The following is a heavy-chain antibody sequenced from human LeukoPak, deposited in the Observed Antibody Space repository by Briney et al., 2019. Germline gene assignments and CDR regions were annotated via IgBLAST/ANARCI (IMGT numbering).Heavy chain of an antibody. V-gene: IGHV3-33*08. D-gene: IGHD3-10*01. CDR3: ARGTRVQLPRYYYHGLAL. CDR2: IWHDGDKN. CDR1: GFTFSSYT. J-gene: IGHJ6*02. Sequence: GGSLRLSCAASGFTFSSYTMHWVRQAPGKGLEWVAVIWHDGDKNYYSDSVKGRFTASRDNSKNMLFLQMNDLAVEDTAVYFCARGTRVQLPRYYYHGLALWGQGTTVIVSS.